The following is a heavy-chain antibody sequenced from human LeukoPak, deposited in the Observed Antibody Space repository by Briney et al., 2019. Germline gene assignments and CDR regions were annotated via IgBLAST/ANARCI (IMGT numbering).Heavy chain of an antibody. CDR3: ARAVDGYNSGGFDY. CDR1: GYTFTSYY. J-gene: IGHJ4*02. D-gene: IGHD5-24*01. Sequence: ASVKVSCKASGYTFTSYYMHWVRQAPGQGLEWMGWINPNSGGTNYAQKFQGWVTMTRDTSISTAYMELSRLRSDDTAVYYCARAVDGYNSGGFDYWGQGTLVTVSS. V-gene: IGHV1-2*04. CDR2: INPNSGGT.